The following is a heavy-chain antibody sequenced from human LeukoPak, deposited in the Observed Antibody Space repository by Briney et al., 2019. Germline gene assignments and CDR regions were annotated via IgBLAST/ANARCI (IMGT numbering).Heavy chain of an antibody. CDR2: ISSDGSNN. J-gene: IGHJ4*02. CDR1: GFTLSSYV. Sequence: GGSLRLSCAASGFTLSSYVMYWVRQAPGKGLEWVAAISSDGSNNYYADSVKGRFTISRDNSNNTLYLQMNSLRVDDMAVYYCARDEVSSWYGYFDSWGQGTLVTVPS. V-gene: IGHV3-30-3*01. CDR3: ARDEVSSWYGYFDS. D-gene: IGHD6-13*01.